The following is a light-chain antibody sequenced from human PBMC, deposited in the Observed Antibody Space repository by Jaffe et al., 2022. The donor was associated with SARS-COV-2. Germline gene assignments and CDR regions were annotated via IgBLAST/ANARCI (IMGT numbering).Light chain of an antibody. CDR2: DNN. CDR1: SSNIENNY. CDR3: GAWDGSLRAEV. V-gene: IGLV1-51*01. J-gene: IGLJ3*02. Sequence: QSVLTQPPSVSAAPGQKVTISCSGSSSNIENNYVSWYQQLPGTAPKLLIYDNNKRPSGIPDRFSGSKSGTSATLDITGLQTGDEADYYCGAWDGSLRAEVFGGGTKLTVL.